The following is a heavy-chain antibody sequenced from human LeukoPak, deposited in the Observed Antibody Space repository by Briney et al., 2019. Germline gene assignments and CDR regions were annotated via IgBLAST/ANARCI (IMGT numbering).Heavy chain of an antibody. D-gene: IGHD3-10*01. CDR3: ARDTLYGSGKPV. Sequence: GXSVKVSCKASGYTFTGYYMHWVRQAPGQGLEWMGWINPNSGGTNYAQKLQGRVTMTRDTSFSTAYMELSRLRSDDTAVYYCARDTLYGSGKPVWGKGTTVTVFS. CDR2: INPNSGGT. CDR1: GYTFTGYY. J-gene: IGHJ6*04. V-gene: IGHV1-2*02.